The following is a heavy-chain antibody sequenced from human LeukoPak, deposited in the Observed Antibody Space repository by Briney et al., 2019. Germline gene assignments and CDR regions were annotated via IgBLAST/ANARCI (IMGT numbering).Heavy chain of an antibody. CDR3: ARDNPAYYDFWSGYYRVSWFDP. J-gene: IGHJ5*02. CDR2: ISAYNGNT. CDR1: GYTFTSYG. Sequence: ASVKVSCKASGYTFTSYGISWARQAPGQGLEWMGWISAYNGNTNYAQKLQGRVTMTTDTSTSTAYMELRSLRSDDTAVYYCARDNPAYYDFWSGYYRVSWFDPWGQGTLVTVSS. D-gene: IGHD3-3*01. V-gene: IGHV1-18*01.